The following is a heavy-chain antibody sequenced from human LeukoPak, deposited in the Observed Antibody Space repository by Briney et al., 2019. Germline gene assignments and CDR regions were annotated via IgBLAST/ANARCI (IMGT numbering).Heavy chain of an antibody. CDR2: TYYSSNWYK. Sequence: SQTLSLTCATSGDSVSTNNADWNWIRQSPSRGLAWLGRTYYSSNWYKDYAVSVISRITINPDTSKNQFSLQLNSVTPEDTAVYYCSRGWLQQGFDYWGQGTLVTVSS. J-gene: IGHJ4*02. D-gene: IGHD5-24*01. CDR3: SRGWLQQGFDY. V-gene: IGHV6-1*01. CDR1: GDSVSTNNAD.